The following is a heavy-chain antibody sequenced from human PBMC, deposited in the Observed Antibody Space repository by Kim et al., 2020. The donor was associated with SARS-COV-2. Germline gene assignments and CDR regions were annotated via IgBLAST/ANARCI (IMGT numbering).Heavy chain of an antibody. CDR2: INHSGST. V-gene: IGHV4-34*01. J-gene: IGHJ6*03. CDR1: GGSFSGYY. D-gene: IGHD2-2*01. Sequence: SETLSLTCAVYGGSFSGYYWSWIRQPPGKGLEWIGEINHSGSTNYNPSLKSRVTISVDTSKNQFSLKLSSVTAADTAVYYCARVLYCSSTSCYRSDYMDVWGKGTTVTVSS. CDR3: ARVLYCSSTSCYRSDYMDV.